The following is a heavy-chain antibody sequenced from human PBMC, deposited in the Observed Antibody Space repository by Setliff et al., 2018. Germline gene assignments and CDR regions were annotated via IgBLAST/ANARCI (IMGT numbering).Heavy chain of an antibody. D-gene: IGHD3-22*01. Sequence: PSETLSLSCTVSGGSISSGDYYWSWIRQPPGKGLEWIGYIYSSGSTYYNPSLKSRVSISVDTSKNQFSLKLSSVTAADTAVYYCARESRYYYDNLGTLDYWGQGTLVTVSS. CDR3: ARESRYYYDNLGTLDY. CDR2: IYSSGST. CDR1: GGSISSGDYY. V-gene: IGHV4-30-4*08. J-gene: IGHJ4*02.